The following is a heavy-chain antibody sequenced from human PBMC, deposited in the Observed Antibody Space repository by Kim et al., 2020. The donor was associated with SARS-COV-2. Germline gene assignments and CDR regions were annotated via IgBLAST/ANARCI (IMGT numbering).Heavy chain of an antibody. CDR2: LNTDTGKP. CDR1: GNTFTNYA. D-gene: IGHD1-26*01. J-gene: IGHJ4*02. Sequence: ASVKVSCKASGNTFTNYAINWIRQAPGQGLEWVGWLNTDTGKPTYAQAFTGRFVFSLDTSVSTAYLQINSLKAEDTAVYYCARWPVGGFDSWGQGTLVTVSS. V-gene: IGHV7-4-1*02. CDR3: ARWPVGGFDS.